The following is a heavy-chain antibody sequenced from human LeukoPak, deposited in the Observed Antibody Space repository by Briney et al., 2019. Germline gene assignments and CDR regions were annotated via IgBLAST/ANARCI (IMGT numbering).Heavy chain of an antibody. D-gene: IGHD6-6*01. V-gene: IGHV4-34*01. Sequence: SETLSLTCAVYGGSFSGYYWSWIRQPPGKGLEWIGEINHSGSTNYNPSLKSRVTISVDTSKNQFSLKLSSVTAADTAVYYCARGTYSSSMNLTNNWFDPWSQGTLVTVSS. CDR3: ARGTYSSSMNLTNNWFDP. J-gene: IGHJ5*02. CDR2: INHSGST. CDR1: GGSFSGYY.